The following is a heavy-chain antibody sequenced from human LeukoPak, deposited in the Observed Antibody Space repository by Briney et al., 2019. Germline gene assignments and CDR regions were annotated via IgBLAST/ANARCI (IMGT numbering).Heavy chain of an antibody. CDR2: IYPGDSDT. D-gene: IGHD2-2*01. J-gene: IGHJ4*02. CDR1: GYSFASYW. CDR3: ARQWGDCSSTSCYSAY. V-gene: IGHV5-51*01. Sequence: GESLKISCKGSGYSFASYWIAWVRQMPGKGLEWMGIIYPGDSDTRYSPSFQGQVTISADKSISTAYLQWSSLKASDTAIYYCARQWGDCSSTSCYSAYWGQGTLVAVSS.